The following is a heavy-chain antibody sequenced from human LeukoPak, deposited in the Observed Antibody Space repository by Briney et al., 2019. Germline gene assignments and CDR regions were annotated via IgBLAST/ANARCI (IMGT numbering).Heavy chain of an antibody. D-gene: IGHD3-10*01. CDR2: IIPIFGTA. Sequence: SVKVSCKASGYTFTGYYMHWVRQAPGQGLEWMGGIIPIFGTANYAQKFQGRVTITADESTSTAYMELSSLRSEDTAVYYCARGWNYYGSGSYLYYFDYWGQGTLVTVSS. J-gene: IGHJ4*02. CDR3: ARGWNYYGSGSYLYYFDY. V-gene: IGHV1-69*13. CDR1: GYTFTGYY.